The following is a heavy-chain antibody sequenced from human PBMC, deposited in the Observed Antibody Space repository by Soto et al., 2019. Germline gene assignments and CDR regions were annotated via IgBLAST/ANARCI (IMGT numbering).Heavy chain of an antibody. CDR1: GFTFSNYW. V-gene: IGHV3-74*01. CDR2: INRDGSTT. J-gene: IGHJ4*02. CDR3: VRMLDRDF. Sequence: PGGSLRLSCVASGFTFSNYWMYWVRQGPGKGLVWVSRINRDGSTTDYADSVKGRFTISRDNAKNTLYLQMNSLRSEDTAVYYCVRMLDRDFWGQGTLVTVSS. D-gene: IGHD1-1*01.